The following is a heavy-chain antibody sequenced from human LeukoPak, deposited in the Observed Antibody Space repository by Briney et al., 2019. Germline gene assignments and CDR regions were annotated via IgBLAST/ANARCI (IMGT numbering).Heavy chain of an antibody. D-gene: IGHD3-10*01. Sequence: PSETLSLTCTVSGDSINNYYWSWLRQPPGKGLEWIGYIYTSGGTNYNPSLKSRVTISVDTSKNQFSLKLNSVTAADTAVYYCARSRSRAYYGSGKSGYYYYMDAWGKGTTVTVSS. V-gene: IGHV4-4*09. CDR1: GDSINNYY. CDR2: IYTSGGT. CDR3: ARSRSRAYYGSGKSGYYYYMDA. J-gene: IGHJ6*03.